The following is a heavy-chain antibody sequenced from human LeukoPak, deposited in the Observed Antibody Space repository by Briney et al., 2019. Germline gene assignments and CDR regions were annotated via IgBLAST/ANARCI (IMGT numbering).Heavy chain of an antibody. CDR1: GGTFSSYA. V-gene: IGHV1-2*02. J-gene: IGHJ4*02. D-gene: IGHD6-13*01. CDR3: ARSAESSSWVEFDY. CDR2: INPNSGGT. Sequence: ASVKVSCKDSGGTFSSYAISWVRQAPGQGLEWMGWINPNSGGTNYAQKFQVRGTMTRDTSISTAYMELSRLRSDDTAVYYCARSAESSSWVEFDYWGQGTLVTVSA.